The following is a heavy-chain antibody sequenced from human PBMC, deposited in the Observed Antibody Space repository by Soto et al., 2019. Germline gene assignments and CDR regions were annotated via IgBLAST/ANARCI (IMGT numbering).Heavy chain of an antibody. CDR1: GGSFSGYY. CDR2: INHSGST. Sequence: SETLSLTCAVYGGSFSGYYWSWIRQPPGKGLEWIGEINHSGSTNYNPSLKSRVTISVDTSKNQFSLKLSSVTAADTAVYYCACTRKSIADDDNWFDPWGQGTLATVYS. V-gene: IGHV4-34*01. D-gene: IGHD6-6*01. CDR3: ACTRKSIADDDNWFDP. J-gene: IGHJ5*02.